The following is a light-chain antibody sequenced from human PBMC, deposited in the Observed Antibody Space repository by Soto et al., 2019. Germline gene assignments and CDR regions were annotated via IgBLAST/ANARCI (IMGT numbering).Light chain of an antibody. V-gene: IGLV2-18*02. Sequence: SALTPPPSLSGSPGQSGTISRPGNSRVVGSYNRVSWYQQPPGTAPKLMIYEVINRPSGVPDRFSGSKSGNTASLTISGLQAEDEADYYCSSYTSTSTYVFGTGTKVTVL. CDR1: SRVVGSYNR. CDR2: EVI. CDR3: SSYTSTSTYV. J-gene: IGLJ1*01.